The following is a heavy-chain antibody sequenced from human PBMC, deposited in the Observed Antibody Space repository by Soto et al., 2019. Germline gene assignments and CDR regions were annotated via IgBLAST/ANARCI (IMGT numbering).Heavy chain of an antibody. CDR2: IKQDGSEK. CDR1: GCTFTTYW. CDR3: ARVYPGSGWPYHYYGMDV. Sequence: PGGSLRLSCAASGCTFTTYWMSWVRQAPGKGLEWVANIKQDGSEKYYVDSVKGRFTISRDNAKNSLYLQMNSLRAEDTALYYCARVYPGSGWPYHYYGMDVWGQGTTVTVSS. J-gene: IGHJ6*02. D-gene: IGHD6-19*01. V-gene: IGHV3-7*01.